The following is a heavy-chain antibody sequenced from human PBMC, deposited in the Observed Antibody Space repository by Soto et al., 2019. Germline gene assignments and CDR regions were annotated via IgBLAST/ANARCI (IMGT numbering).Heavy chain of an antibody. CDR2: IYPGDSDT. CDR3: QRRALVTTFDI. J-gene: IGHJ3*02. V-gene: IGHV5-51*01. D-gene: IGHD4-4*01. Sequence: GESLKISCKGSGYSFTSYWIGWVRQMPGKGLEWMGIIYPGDSDTRYSPSFQGQVTISADKSISTAYLQWSSLKASDTAMYDCQRRALVTTFDIWCQGKMVTVS. CDR1: GYSFTSYW.